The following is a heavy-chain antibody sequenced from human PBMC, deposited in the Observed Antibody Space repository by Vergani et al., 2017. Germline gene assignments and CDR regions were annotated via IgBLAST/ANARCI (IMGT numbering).Heavy chain of an antibody. V-gene: IGHV3-30-3*01. D-gene: IGHD2-2*01. CDR2: ISYDGSNK. CDR1: GFTFSNYA. CDR3: ARVSWYCTSMNCYPSSYMDV. Sequence: QVQLVESGGGVVQPGRSLRLSCAASGFTFSNYAMHWVRQAPGKGLEGVAVISYDGSNKYYADSVKGLFTISRDNSKNTLYVQMNNLRTDDTAVYYCARVSWYCTSMNCYPSSYMDVWGKGTTVTVSS. J-gene: IGHJ6*03.